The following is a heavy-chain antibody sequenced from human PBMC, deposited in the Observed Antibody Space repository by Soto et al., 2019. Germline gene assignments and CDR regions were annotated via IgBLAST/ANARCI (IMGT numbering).Heavy chain of an antibody. D-gene: IGHD6-13*01. CDR2: INHSGST. J-gene: IGHJ6*03. CDR3: ASLAAAGPHYYYYYMDV. Sequence: SETLSLTCAVYGGSFSGYYWSWIRQPPGKGLEWIGEINHSGSTNYNPSLKSRVTISVATSKNQFSLKLSSVTAADTAVYYCASLAAAGPHYYYYYMDVWGKGTTVTVSS. V-gene: IGHV4-34*01. CDR1: GGSFSGYY.